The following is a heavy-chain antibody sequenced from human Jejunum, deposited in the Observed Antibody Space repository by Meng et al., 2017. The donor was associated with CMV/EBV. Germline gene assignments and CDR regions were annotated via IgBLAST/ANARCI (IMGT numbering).Heavy chain of an antibody. D-gene: IGHD5-12*01. CDR2: IVPLVAVT. CDR3: AKDLSGHEGLFDS. Sequence: KTSRASFASYALSWVGQAPGQSLEWMGRIVPLVAVTNYAPRFQGRVTITADMSTTTSFMELSRLSTKDPAVYYCAKDLSGHEGLFDSWGQGTLVTVSS. CDR1: RASFASYA. J-gene: IGHJ4*02. V-gene: IGHV1-69*04.